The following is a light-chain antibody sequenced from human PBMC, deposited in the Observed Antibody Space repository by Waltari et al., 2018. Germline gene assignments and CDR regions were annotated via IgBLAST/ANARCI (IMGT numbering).Light chain of an antibody. V-gene: IGLV4-69*01. Sequence: QLVLTQSPSASASLGASVKLTCTLSSGHSSYAIAWHQQQPEQGPRYLMKLNSDGSHSKGDGIPDRFSGSSSGAERYLTISSRQSEDEADDYCQTWGTGSWVFGGGTKLTVL. J-gene: IGLJ3*02. CDR3: QTWGTGSWV. CDR2: LNSDGSH. CDR1: SGHSSYA.